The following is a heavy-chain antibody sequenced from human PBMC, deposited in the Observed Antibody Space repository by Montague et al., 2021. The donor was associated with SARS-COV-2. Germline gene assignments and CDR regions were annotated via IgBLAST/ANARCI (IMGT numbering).Heavy chain of an antibody. J-gene: IGHJ4*02. CDR3: RVGNYYNSISDY. CDR1: GFTFSSYA. Sequence: SLRLSCAASGFTFSSYAMSWVRQAPGKGLEWVSAISGSGGSTYYADSVKGRFTISRDNSKNTLYLQMNSLRAEDTDVYYCRVGNYYNSISDYWGQGTLVTVSS. D-gene: IGHD3-22*01. CDR2: ISGSGGST. V-gene: IGHV3-23*01.